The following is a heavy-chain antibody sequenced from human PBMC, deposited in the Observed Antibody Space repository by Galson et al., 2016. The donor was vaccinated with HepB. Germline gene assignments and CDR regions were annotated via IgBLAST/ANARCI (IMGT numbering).Heavy chain of an antibody. Sequence: SVKVSCKASGYTFTAYAMYWVRQAPGQRLEWMGWINAGDGDTKYSQQFQGRANLTRDSAASTTSMELSNLRSEDTAMYYCARMSVAGRMRGIWGKGTLVIGSS. J-gene: IGHJ4*02. CDR3: ARMSVAGRMRGI. CDR1: GYTFTAYA. D-gene: IGHD6-19*01. CDR2: INAGDGDT. V-gene: IGHV1-3*01.